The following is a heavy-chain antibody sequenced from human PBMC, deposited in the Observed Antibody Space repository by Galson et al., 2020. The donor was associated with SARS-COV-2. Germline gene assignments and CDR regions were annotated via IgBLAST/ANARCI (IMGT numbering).Heavy chain of an antibody. J-gene: IGHJ6*02. Sequence: SVKVSCKASGYTFTDYYIHWVRQAPGQGLAWMGWINPTSGRTNYAQKFEGRVTMTRDTSITTAYMELSRLRADDTAVYYCARLRYYDVLTGYIVDVWGQGTMVTVSS. CDR1: GYTFTDYY. CDR3: ARLRYYDVLTGYIVDV. CDR2: INPTSGRT. V-gene: IGHV1-2*02. D-gene: IGHD3-9*01.